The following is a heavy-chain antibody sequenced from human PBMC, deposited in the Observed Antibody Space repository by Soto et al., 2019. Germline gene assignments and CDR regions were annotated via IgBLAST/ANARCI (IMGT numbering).Heavy chain of an antibody. J-gene: IGHJ4*02. CDR1: GFTFSSYA. Sequence: EVQLLESGGGLVQPGGSLRLSCAASGFTFSSYAMWWVRQAPGKGLECVSAISGGGETTYYADSVKGRFTISRDNXXXXXXXXXXXXXXEDTXXXXXAFNSGSGSYYFDYWGQGTLVTVSS. V-gene: IGHV3-23*01. D-gene: IGHD3-10*01. CDR2: ISGGGETT. CDR3: AFNSGSGSYYFDY.